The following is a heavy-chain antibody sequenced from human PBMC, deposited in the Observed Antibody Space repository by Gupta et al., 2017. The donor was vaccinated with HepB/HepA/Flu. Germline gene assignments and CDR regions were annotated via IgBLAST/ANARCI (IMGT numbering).Heavy chain of an antibody. CDR3: ASGGYSSLSTTIDF. D-gene: IGHD6-13*01. V-gene: IGHV3-74*01. CDR1: GFTFSSYW. J-gene: IGHJ4*02. Sequence: EVQLVESGGGLVQLGGSLRLSCAASGFTFSSYWMHWVRQVPGKGLVWVSRINSDGSTTTYADSVKGRFTISRDNAKNTLYLQMNSLRADDTAVYYCASGGYSSLSTTIDFWGQGTLVTVSS. CDR2: INSDGSTT.